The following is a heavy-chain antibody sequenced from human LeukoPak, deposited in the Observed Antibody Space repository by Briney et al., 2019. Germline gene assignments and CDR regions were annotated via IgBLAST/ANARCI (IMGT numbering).Heavy chain of an antibody. V-gene: IGHV1-69*02. Sequence: ASVKVFCKASGGTFSSYTISCVRQAPGQGLEWMGRIIPILGIANYAQKFQGRVTITADKSTSTAYMELSSLRSEDTAVYYCARQDSSGYSYWGQGTLVTVSS. J-gene: IGHJ1*01. D-gene: IGHD3-22*01. CDR1: GGTFSSYT. CDR3: ARQDSSGYSY. CDR2: IIPILGIA.